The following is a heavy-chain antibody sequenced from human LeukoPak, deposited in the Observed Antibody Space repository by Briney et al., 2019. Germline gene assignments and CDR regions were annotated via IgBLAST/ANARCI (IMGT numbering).Heavy chain of an antibody. V-gene: IGHV3-53*01. Sequence: PGGSLRLSCAASGFTVSNNYMSWVRQAPGKGLEWVSLIYSGGNTYYADPVKGRFTISRDNSKNTLYLQMNSLRAEDTAVYYCARQYSYDSSGYYPWDYWGQGTLVTVSS. CDR1: GFTVSNNY. CDR2: IYSGGNT. J-gene: IGHJ4*02. D-gene: IGHD3-22*01. CDR3: ARQYSYDSSGYYPWDY.